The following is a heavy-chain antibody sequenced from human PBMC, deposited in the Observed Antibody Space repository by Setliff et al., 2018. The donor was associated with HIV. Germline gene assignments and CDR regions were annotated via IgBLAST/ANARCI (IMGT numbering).Heavy chain of an antibody. CDR1: GYMFSGFH. V-gene: IGHV1-2*06. D-gene: IGHD3-10*01. J-gene: IGHJ1*01. CDR2: INPNSGGT. Sequence: ASVKVSCKASGYMFSGFHMHWVRQAAGQGLEWMGRINPNSGGTNYAQKFQGRVTMTRDTSISTAYMELSRLRSDDTAVYYCARDWAEDYYGSGSFQYWGQGTLVTVS. CDR3: ARDWAEDYYGSGSFQY.